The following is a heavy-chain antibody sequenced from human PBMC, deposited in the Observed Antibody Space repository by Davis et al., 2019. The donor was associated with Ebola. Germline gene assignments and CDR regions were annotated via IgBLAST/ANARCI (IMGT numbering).Heavy chain of an antibody. J-gene: IGHJ4*02. V-gene: IGHV1-3*01. CDR2: INAGNGDT. CDR1: GYTFTSYA. Sequence: ASVKVSCKASGYTFTSYAMHWVRQAPGQRLEWMGWINAGNGDTKYSQKVQGRITMTTDTSTSTAYMELRSLRSDDTARYYCARDVRGITGPSEYWGQGTLVTVSS. CDR3: ARDVRGITGPSEY. D-gene: IGHD1-1*01.